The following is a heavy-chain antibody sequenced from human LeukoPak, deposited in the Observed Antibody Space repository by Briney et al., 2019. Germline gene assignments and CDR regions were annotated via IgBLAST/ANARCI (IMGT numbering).Heavy chain of an antibody. Sequence: GGSLRLSCAASGFTFSSYAMNWVRQAPGKGLEWVSAISGSGGSTYYADSVKGRFTISRDNSKNTLYLQMNSLRVEDTAVYYCARGSYYYYYMDVWGKGTTVTVSS. CDR2: ISGSGGST. J-gene: IGHJ6*03. CDR3: ARGSYYYYYMDV. V-gene: IGHV3-23*01. CDR1: GFTFSSYA. D-gene: IGHD6-6*01.